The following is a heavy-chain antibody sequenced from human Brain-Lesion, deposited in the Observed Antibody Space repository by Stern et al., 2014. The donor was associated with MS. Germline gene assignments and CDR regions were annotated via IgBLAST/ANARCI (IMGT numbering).Heavy chain of an antibody. V-gene: IGHV3-53*01. Sequence: EVQLVESGGGLMQPGGPLRLSCVASGFTVSSTYMSWVRQAPGQGLEWVSVLYSRGATRYGDSVKGRFTISRDTSKNTLYLQMDSLRADDTAVYYCARYCSGGSCYFHGLDVWGQGTTVTVSS. CDR3: ARYCSGGSCYFHGLDV. J-gene: IGHJ6*02. D-gene: IGHD2-15*01. CDR2: LYSRGAT. CDR1: GFTVSSTY.